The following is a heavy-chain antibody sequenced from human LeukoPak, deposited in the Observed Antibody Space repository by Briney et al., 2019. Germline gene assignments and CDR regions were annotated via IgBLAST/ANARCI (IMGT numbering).Heavy chain of an antibody. CDR3: AMRRVRALGSWVVTFYFDY. V-gene: IGHV1-2*02. Sequence: ASVKVSCKASGYTFTGYYMHWVRQAPGQGLEWMGWINPNSGGTNYAQKFQGRVTMTRDTSISTAYMELSRLRSDDTAVYYCAMRRVRALGSWVVTFYFDYWGQGTLVTVSS. J-gene: IGHJ4*02. D-gene: IGHD3-10*01. CDR1: GYTFTGYY. CDR2: INPNSGGT.